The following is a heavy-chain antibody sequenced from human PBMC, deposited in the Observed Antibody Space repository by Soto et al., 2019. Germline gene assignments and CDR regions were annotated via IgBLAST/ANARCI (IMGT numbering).Heavy chain of an antibody. V-gene: IGHV4-61*08. CDR2: IYYSGST. J-gene: IGHJ5*02. CDR1: CGSVSSGDYY. Sequence: PXETMSLTCTVSCGSVSSGDYYWSCLRQPPGKGLEWIDYIYYSGSTNYNPSLKSRVSISLDTSKNQFSLRLTSVTAADTAVYYCARIPVDTYMINWFDPWGQGTLVTVPS. D-gene: IGHD5-18*01. CDR3: ARIPVDTYMINWFDP.